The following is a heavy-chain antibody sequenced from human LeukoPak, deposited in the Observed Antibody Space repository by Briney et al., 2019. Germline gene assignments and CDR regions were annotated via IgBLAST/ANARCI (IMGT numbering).Heavy chain of an antibody. J-gene: IGHJ6*03. CDR1: GGSISSYY. D-gene: IGHD1-7*01. CDR2: IYTSGST. CDR3: ARGGTGTTGGLFSHYYYYYYMDV. V-gene: IGHV4-4*08. Sequence: SETLSLTCTVSGGSISSYYWSWIRQPPGKGLEWIGRIYTSGSTNYNPSLKSRVTISVDTSKNQFSLKLSSVTAADTAVYYCARGGTGTTGGLFSHYYYYYYMDVWGKGTTVTVSS.